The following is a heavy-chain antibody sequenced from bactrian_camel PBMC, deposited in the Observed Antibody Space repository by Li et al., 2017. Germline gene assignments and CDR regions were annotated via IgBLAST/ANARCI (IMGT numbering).Heavy chain of an antibody. CDR1: GYTYSSYC. Sequence: QLVESGGGSVQAGGSLRLSCAASGYTYSSYCMGWFRQAAGKQREWVSSITADGRTTYTDSVKDRFTIHKDAAKNTLHLQMNGLKSEDTAMYYCAADVGSMSGNCQPNYWGQGTQVTVS. CDR2: ITADGRT. V-gene: IGHV3S1*01. CDR3: AADVGSMSGNCQPNY. D-gene: IGHD6*01. J-gene: IGHJ4*01.